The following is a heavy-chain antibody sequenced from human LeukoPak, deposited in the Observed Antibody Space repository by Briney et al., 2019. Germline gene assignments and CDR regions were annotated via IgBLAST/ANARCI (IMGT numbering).Heavy chain of an antibody. CDR3: ARSGYSGYDYLDY. CDR2: INPNSGGT. V-gene: IGHV1-2*06. D-gene: IGHD5-12*01. J-gene: IGHJ4*02. Sequence: ASVKVSCKASGYTFTGYYMHWVRQAPGQGLEWMGRINPNSGGTNYAQKFQGRVTMTRDTSISTAYMELSRLRSDDTAVYYCARSGYSGYDYLDYWGQGTLVTVSS. CDR1: GYTFTGYY.